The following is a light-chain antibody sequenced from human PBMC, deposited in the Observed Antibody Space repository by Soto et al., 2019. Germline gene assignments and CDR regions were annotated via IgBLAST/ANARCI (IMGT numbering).Light chain of an antibody. Sequence: EIVLTQSPATLSLSPGERATLSCRASQSGSGYLAWYQQKPCQAPRLLIYDASNRATGIPARFSGSGSGTDFTLTISSLEPGDFAVYYCQQRSNWPFTFGPGTTVDVK. CDR1: QSGSGY. J-gene: IGKJ3*01. V-gene: IGKV3-11*01. CDR3: QQRSNWPFT. CDR2: DAS.